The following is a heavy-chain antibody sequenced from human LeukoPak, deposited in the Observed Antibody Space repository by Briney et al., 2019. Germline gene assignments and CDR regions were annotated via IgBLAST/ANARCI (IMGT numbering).Heavy chain of an antibody. Sequence: SETLSLTCTVSGGSISRSSYYWGWIRQPRGKGLEWIGTIYYSGITYYNPSLKSRVTISVDTSKSRFSLKLSSVTAADTAVYYCARPFGKRYTWDYWGQGALVTVSS. CDR1: GGSISRSSYY. V-gene: IGHV4-39*01. D-gene: IGHD2-2*02. CDR2: IYYSGIT. J-gene: IGHJ4*02. CDR3: ARPFGKRYTWDY.